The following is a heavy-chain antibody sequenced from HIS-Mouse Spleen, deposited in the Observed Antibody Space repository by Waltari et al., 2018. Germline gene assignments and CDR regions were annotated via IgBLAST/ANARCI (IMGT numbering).Heavy chain of an antibody. V-gene: IGHV3-7*01. CDR3: AREGDSGSYFDY. CDR1: GFPFSSSG. J-gene: IGHJ4*02. D-gene: IGHD1-26*01. Sequence: EVQLVESGGGLVQPGGSLGLSCAASGFPFSSSGLSWVRQAPGKGLEWVANIKQDGSEKYYVDSVKGRFTISRDNAKNSLYLQMNSLRAEDTAVYYCAREGDSGSYFDYWGQGTLVTVSS. CDR2: IKQDGSEK.